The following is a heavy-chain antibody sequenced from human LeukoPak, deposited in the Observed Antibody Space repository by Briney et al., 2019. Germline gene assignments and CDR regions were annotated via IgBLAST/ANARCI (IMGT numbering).Heavy chain of an antibody. D-gene: IGHD6-19*01. J-gene: IGHJ4*02. V-gene: IGHV3-23*01. Sequence: GGSLRLSCAASGFTFSSYAMSWVRQAPGKGLEWVSAISGSGGSTYYADSVKGRFTISRDNSKNTLYLQTNSLRAEDTAVHYCAKDAAGTSLFDYWGQGTLVTVSS. CDR2: ISGSGGST. CDR3: AKDAAGTSLFDY. CDR1: GFTFSSYA.